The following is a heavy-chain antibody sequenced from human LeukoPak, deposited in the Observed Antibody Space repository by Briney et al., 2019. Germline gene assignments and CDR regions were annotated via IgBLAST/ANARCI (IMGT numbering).Heavy chain of an antibody. Sequence: GGSLRLSCAASGFTISSYWMNWVRQAPGKGLEWVANIKQDGSEKKYVDSVKGRFTISRDNAKNSLYLQMNSLRAEDTALYYCAKDIFVGDILTGCNFDYWGQGTLVTVSS. CDR1: GFTISSYW. CDR3: AKDIFVGDILTGCNFDY. J-gene: IGHJ4*02. CDR2: IKQDGSEK. V-gene: IGHV3-7*03. D-gene: IGHD3-9*01.